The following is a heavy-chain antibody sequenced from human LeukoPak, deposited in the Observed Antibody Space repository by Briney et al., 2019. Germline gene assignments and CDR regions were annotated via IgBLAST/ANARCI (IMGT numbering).Heavy chain of an antibody. CDR1: GYTFTCYY. Sequence: ASVKVSCKASGYTFTCYYMHWVRQAPGQGLEWMGWINANSGSTEYAQKFQGRVTVTRDTSISTAYMELSSLKSDDTAVYYCTREDYWGQGTQVTVSS. V-gene: IGHV1-2*02. CDR3: TREDY. CDR2: INANSGST. J-gene: IGHJ4*02.